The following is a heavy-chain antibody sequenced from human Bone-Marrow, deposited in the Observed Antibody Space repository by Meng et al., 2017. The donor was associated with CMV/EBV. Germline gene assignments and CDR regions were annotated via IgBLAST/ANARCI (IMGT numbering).Heavy chain of an antibody. Sequence: SVKVSCKASGGTFSSYAISWVRQAPGQGLEWMGGIIPIFGTANYAQKFQGRVTITTDESTSTAYMELSSLRSEDTAVYYCARDIVVVPTPNWFDPWGQGTLVTVSS. V-gene: IGHV1-69*05. CDR1: GGTFSSYA. J-gene: IGHJ5*02. CDR2: IIPIFGTA. CDR3: ARDIVVVPTPNWFDP. D-gene: IGHD2-2*01.